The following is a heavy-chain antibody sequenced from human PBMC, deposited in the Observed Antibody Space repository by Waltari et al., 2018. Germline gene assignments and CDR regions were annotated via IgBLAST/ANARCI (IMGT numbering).Heavy chain of an antibody. CDR2: IRYDGHNK. Sequence: SHSCAASGFIFGSHGMHWVRQAPGKGLGWVAFIRYDGHNKYYADSVKGRCTSSRDNPKNTLYLQMDSLGPEDTALYYCARGDSSASLDNWGQGPQVTVSS. D-gene: IGHD3-22*01. CDR1: GFIFGSHG. J-gene: IGHJ4*02. V-gene: IGHV3-30*02. CDR3: ARGDSSASLDN.